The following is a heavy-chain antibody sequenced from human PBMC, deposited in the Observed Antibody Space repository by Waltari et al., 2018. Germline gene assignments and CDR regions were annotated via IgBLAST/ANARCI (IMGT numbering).Heavy chain of an antibody. Sequence: QVLLQQWGAGLLKPSETLSLTCAVYGWSFTFYYLIWIRQPPGEGLEWIGEITHSGSTNYNPSLKSRVSISVDTPNNQFSLKLTSVTAADTAAYYCARRGYCGIDCYSNYFDFWGQGTLVTVSS. V-gene: IGHV4-34*01. CDR1: GWSFTFYY. D-gene: IGHD2-21*01. J-gene: IGHJ4*02. CDR2: ITHSGST. CDR3: ARRGYCGIDCYSNYFDF.